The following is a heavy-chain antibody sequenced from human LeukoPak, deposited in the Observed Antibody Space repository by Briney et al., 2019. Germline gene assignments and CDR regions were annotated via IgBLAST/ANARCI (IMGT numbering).Heavy chain of an antibody. CDR1: GFTFDDYA. CDR3: AKGGSITMIVVVPINDY. Sequence: PGRSLRLSCAASGFTFDDYAMHWVRQAPGKGLEWVSGISGSGGSTYYADSVKGRFTIPRDNSKNTLYLQMNSLRAEDTAVYYCAKGGSITMIVVVPINDYWGQGTLVTVSS. J-gene: IGHJ4*02. D-gene: IGHD3-22*01. V-gene: IGHV3-23*01. CDR2: ISGSGGST.